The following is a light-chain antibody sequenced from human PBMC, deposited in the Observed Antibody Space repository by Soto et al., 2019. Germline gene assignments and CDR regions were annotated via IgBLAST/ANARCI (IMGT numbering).Light chain of an antibody. CDR1: QMIARW. V-gene: IGKV1-5*01. CDR2: DAS. Sequence: IQMTQSPPTLSASVGDTVTLTCRSSQMIARWLAWYQQKPGTAPSLIIYDASSLQSGVPPRFSATASETDFTLTISSLHPDDFATYYCLQYNTFPHSFGQGTKVEI. CDR3: LQYNTFPHS. J-gene: IGKJ2*01.